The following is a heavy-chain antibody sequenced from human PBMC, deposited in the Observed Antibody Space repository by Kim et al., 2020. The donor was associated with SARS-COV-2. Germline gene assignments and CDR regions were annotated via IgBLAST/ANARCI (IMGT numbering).Heavy chain of an antibody. CDR3: ARDKGLGYSYGSHPRTLYYYGMDV. CDR2: IWYDGSNK. CDR1: GFTFSSYG. Sequence: GGSLRLSCAASGFTFSSYGMHWVRQAPGKGLEWVAVIWYDGSNKYYADSVKGRFTISRDNSKNTLYLQMNSLRAEDTAVYYCARDKGLGYSYGSHPRTLYYYGMDVWGQGTTVTVSS. V-gene: IGHV3-33*01. D-gene: IGHD5-18*01. J-gene: IGHJ6*02.